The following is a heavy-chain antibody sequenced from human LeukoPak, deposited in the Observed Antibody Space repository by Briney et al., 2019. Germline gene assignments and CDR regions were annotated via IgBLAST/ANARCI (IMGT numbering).Heavy chain of an antibody. CDR1: GDSVSSNSAV. CDR3: ARGDIALDY. V-gene: IGHV6-1*01. CDR2: TYYKSKWSS. D-gene: IGHD5-12*01. Sequence: SQTLSLTCAISGDSVSSNSAVWNWIRQSPSRGLEWLGRTYYKSKWSSDFAISVKSQITINPDTSKNQFSLHLTSVTPEDTAVYYCARGDIALDYWGEGTLVTVSS. J-gene: IGHJ4*02.